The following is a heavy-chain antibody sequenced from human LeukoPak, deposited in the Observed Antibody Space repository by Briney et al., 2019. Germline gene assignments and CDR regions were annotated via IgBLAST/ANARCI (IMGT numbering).Heavy chain of an antibody. D-gene: IGHD6-13*01. CDR1: GFTFDDYA. J-gene: IGHJ4*02. Sequence: SLRLSCAASGFTFDDYAMHWVRQAPGKGLEWVSGISWNSGSIGYADSVKGRFTISRDNAKNSLYLQMNSLRAEDTALYYCAKSVGQQLGYFDYWGQGTLVTVSS. CDR2: ISWNSGSI. V-gene: IGHV3-9*01. CDR3: AKSVGQQLGYFDY.